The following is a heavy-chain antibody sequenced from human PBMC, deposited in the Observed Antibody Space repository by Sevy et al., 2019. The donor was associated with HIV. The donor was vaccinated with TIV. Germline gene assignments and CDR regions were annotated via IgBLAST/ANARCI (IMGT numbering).Heavy chain of an antibody. V-gene: IGHV3-21*01. J-gene: IGHJ6*04. D-gene: IGHD1-26*01. CDR2: ISSSSSYI. Sequence: GGSLRLSCAASGFTFSSYSMNWVRQAPGKGLEWVSSISSSSSYIYYADSVNGRFTISRDNAKNSLYLQMNSLRAEDTAVYYCARDWVGATSGGGVWGKGTTVIVSS. CDR1: GFTFSSYS. CDR3: ARDWVGATSGGGV.